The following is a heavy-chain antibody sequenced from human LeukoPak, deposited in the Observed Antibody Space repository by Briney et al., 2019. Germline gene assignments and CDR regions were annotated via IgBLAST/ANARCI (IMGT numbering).Heavy chain of an antibody. Sequence: GGSLRLSCAASGFSFSSYSMNWVRQAPGKGLEWVSYINITSSTIYQADSVKGRYTISRDDAKNSLYLQMNSLRDEDTAVYYCARDLAWAFDMWGQGTMVTVSS. CDR2: INITSSTI. CDR1: GFSFSSYS. CDR3: ARDLAWAFDM. V-gene: IGHV3-48*02. D-gene: IGHD3-3*02. J-gene: IGHJ3*02.